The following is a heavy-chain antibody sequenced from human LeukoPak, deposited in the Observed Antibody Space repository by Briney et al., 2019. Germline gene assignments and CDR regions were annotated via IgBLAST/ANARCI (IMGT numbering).Heavy chain of an antibody. D-gene: IGHD1-26*01. CDR3: ARRSSGSYSVGGYYYYMDV. CDR2: IYPGDSDT. CDR1: GYSFTSYW. J-gene: IGHJ6*03. V-gene: IGHV5-51*01. Sequence: GESLKISCKGSGYSFTSYWIGWVRQMPGKGLEWMGIIYPGDSDTRYSPSLQGQVTISADKSISTAYLQWSSPKASDTAMYYCARRSSGSYSVGGYYYYMDVWGKGTTVTVSS.